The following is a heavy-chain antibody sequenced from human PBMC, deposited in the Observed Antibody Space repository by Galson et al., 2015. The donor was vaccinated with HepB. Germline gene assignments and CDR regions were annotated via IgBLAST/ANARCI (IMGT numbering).Heavy chain of an antibody. J-gene: IGHJ5*02. CDR2: IIPIFGTA. CDR3: ARDQCSGGSCHEWNWFDP. D-gene: IGHD2-15*01. V-gene: IGHV1-69*13. CDR1: GGTFSSYA. Sequence: SVKVSCKASGGTFSSYAISWVRQAPGQGLEWMGGIIPIFGTANYAQKFQGRVTITADESTSTAYMELSSLRSEDTAVYYCARDQCSGGSCHEWNWFDPWGQGTLVTVSS.